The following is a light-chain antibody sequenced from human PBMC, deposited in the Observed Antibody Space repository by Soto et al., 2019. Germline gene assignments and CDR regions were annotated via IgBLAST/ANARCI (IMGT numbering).Light chain of an antibody. CDR2: GNN. V-gene: IGLV1-44*01. CDR3: AAWDDSLNGSVV. Sequence: QLVLTQPPSASGTPGQRVTISCSGSSSNIGSNTVNWYQQLPGTAPKLLIYGNNQRPSGVPDRFSGSKSGTSASLAISGLQSEDEADYYCAAWDDSLNGSVVFGGGTKLTVL. CDR1: SSNIGSNT. J-gene: IGLJ2*01.